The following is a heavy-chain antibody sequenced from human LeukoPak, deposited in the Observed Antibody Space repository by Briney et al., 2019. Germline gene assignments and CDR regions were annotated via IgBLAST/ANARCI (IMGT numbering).Heavy chain of an antibody. V-gene: IGHV4-34*01. D-gene: IGHD6-19*01. Sequence: SETLSLTCAVYGGSFSGYYWSWIRQPPGKGLEWIGEINHSGSTNYNPSLKSRVTISVDTSKNQFSLKLSSVTAADTAVYYCASGTYSSGQSRAFDIWGQGTMVTVSS. CDR1: GGSFSGYY. CDR3: ASGTYSSGQSRAFDI. CDR2: INHSGST. J-gene: IGHJ3*02.